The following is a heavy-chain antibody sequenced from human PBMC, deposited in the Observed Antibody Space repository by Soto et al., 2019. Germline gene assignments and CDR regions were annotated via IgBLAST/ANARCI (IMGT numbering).Heavy chain of an antibody. D-gene: IGHD1-26*01. V-gene: IGHV3-33*01. J-gene: IGHJ6*02. CDR2: IWYDGSNK. CDR1: GFTFSSYG. Sequence: GGSLRLSCAASGFTFSSYGMHWVRQAPGKGLEWVAVIWYDGSNKYYADSVKGRFTISRDTSKNTLYLQMNSLRAEDTAVYYCAREGGGATTGYYYGMDVWGQGTTVAVAS. CDR3: AREGGGATTGYYYGMDV.